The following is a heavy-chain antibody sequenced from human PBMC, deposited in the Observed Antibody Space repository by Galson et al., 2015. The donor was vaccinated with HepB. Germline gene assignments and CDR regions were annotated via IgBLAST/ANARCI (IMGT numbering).Heavy chain of an antibody. CDR3: ARVAASDYGDHTHFDY. D-gene: IGHD4-17*01. Sequence: SLRLSCAASGFTFSDYYMRWIRQAPGKGLEWVSYISSSSSYTNCADSVKGRFTISRVNAKNSLYLQMNGLRAEDTAVYYCARVAASDYGDHTHFDYWGQGTLVTVSS. J-gene: IGHJ4*02. V-gene: IGHV3-11*06. CDR2: ISSSSSYT. CDR1: GFTFSDYY.